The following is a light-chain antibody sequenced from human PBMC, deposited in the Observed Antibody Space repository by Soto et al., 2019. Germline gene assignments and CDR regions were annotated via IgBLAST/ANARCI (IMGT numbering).Light chain of an antibody. Sequence: QSALTQPASVSGSPGQSITISCSGTSSDVGAYTYVSWYQVHPGEPPKLVIYDVSKRASGVSNRFSGSKSGNTASLTISGLQAEDEGDYYCSSYRSTSTLGVFGTGTKVTVL. J-gene: IGLJ1*01. V-gene: IGLV2-14*03. CDR3: SSYRSTSTLGV. CDR2: DVS. CDR1: SSDVGAYTY.